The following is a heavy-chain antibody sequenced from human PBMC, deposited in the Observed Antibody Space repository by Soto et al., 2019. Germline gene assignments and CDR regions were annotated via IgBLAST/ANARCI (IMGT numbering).Heavy chain of an antibody. J-gene: IGHJ4*02. CDR1: GFTFSSYS. V-gene: IGHV3-48*02. CDR2: ISSSSSTI. CDR3: ARGPLYCSGGSCYSHFDY. Sequence: GGSLRLSCAASGFTFSSYSMNWVRQVPGKGLEWVSYISSSSSTIYYADSVKGRFTISRDNAKNSLYLQMNSLRDEDTAVYYCARGPLYCSGGSCYSHFDYWGQGTLVTVSS. D-gene: IGHD2-15*01.